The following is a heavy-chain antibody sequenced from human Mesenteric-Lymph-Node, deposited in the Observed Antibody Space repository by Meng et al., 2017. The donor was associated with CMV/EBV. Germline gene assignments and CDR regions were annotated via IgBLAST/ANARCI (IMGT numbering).Heavy chain of an antibody. V-gene: IGHV1-18*01. Sequence: SVNVSCKASGYTFSSYGITWVRQVPGQGLEWMGSIIVANGDTDYLQKFQGRVTMTTDTSTRTAYMELRSLRSGDTATYYCARIYGWGYSAIEHWGQGTRVTVSS. CDR1: GYTFSSYG. J-gene: IGHJ1*01. CDR2: IIVANGDT. CDR3: ARIYGWGYSAIEH. D-gene: IGHD2-21*01.